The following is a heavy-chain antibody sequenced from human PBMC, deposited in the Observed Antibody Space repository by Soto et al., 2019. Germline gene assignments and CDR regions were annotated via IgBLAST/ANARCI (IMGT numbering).Heavy chain of an antibody. V-gene: IGHV1-8*01. D-gene: IGHD3-22*01. Sequence: GASVKVSCKASGYTFTSYDINWVRQATGQGLEWMGWMNPNSGNTGYAQKFQGRVTMTRNTSISTAYMELSGLRSEDTAVYYCARGNQPYYYDSSGYDYWGQGTLVTVSS. CDR2: MNPNSGNT. CDR1: GYTFTSYD. CDR3: ARGNQPYYYDSSGYDY. J-gene: IGHJ4*02.